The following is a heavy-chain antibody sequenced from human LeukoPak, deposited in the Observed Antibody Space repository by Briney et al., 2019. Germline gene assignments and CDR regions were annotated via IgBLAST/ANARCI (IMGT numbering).Heavy chain of an antibody. V-gene: IGHV4-61*05. CDR2: IHYTGRT. J-gene: IGHJ4*02. CDR3: ARHKDGGSWPLDY. Sequence: MPSETLSLTCTVSGGSIRSSSYYWSWIRQPPGKTLEWIAHIHYTGRTTYNPSLQSRVTMSLDTSRSQFSLNLNSVSATDTAVYYCARHKDGGSWPLDYWGPGTLVTVSS. D-gene: IGHD1-26*01. CDR1: GGSIRSSSYY.